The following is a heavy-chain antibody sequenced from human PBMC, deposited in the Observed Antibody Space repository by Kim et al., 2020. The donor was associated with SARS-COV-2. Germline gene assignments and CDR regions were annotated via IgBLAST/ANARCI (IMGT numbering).Heavy chain of an antibody. J-gene: IGHJ3*02. Sequence: NPSLKDRVPISKDTSKNQFSLNRGSGTAADAAVYYCAREGPTVTDDAFDIWGQGTMVTVSS. D-gene: IGHD4-17*01. V-gene: IGHV4-39*07. CDR3: AREGPTVTDDAFDI.